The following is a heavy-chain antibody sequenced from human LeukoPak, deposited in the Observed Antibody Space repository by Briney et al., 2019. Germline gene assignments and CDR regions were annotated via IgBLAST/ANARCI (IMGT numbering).Heavy chain of an antibody. J-gene: IGHJ5*02. Sequence: GESLQISCQGGGSTFSSYWIGWVRQVPGKGLEWMGIIYPGDSDTRDSPSFQGQVTISADKSISTAYLQWRSLKASDTAMYYCARAPITYGSGNWFDRWGQGTLVTVSS. D-gene: IGHD3-10*01. CDR2: IYPGDSDT. V-gene: IGHV5-51*01. CDR3: ARAPITYGSGNWFDR. CDR1: GSTFSSYW.